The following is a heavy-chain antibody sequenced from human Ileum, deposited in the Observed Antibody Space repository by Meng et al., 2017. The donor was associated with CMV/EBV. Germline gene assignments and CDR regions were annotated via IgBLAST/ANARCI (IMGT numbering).Heavy chain of an antibody. V-gene: IGHV3-11*01. CDR3: ARGNYGFDY. Sequence: LACAASGFPFGAYYRTWVRQAPGKGLEWVSYINGSGDIIYYADSVKGRFTISRDNAKSSLYLEINSLRAEDTAVYYCARGNYGFDYWGQGTLVTVSS. J-gene: IGHJ4*02. D-gene: IGHD4-17*01. CDR1: GFPFGAYY. CDR2: INGSGDII.